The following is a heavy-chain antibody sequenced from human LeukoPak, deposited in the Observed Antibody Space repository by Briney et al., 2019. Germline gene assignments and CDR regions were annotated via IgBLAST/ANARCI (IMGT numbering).Heavy chain of an antibody. D-gene: IGHD2-15*01. Sequence: SVKVSCKASGGTFSSNAISWVRQAPGQGPEWMGRIIPILGTAEYAEKFQGRVTITADKSTTTAYMELSSLKSGDTALYFCARGKGFVGHFDSWGQGTLVTVSS. J-gene: IGHJ4*02. CDR1: GGTFSSNA. V-gene: IGHV1-69*04. CDR2: IIPILGTA. CDR3: ARGKGFVGHFDS.